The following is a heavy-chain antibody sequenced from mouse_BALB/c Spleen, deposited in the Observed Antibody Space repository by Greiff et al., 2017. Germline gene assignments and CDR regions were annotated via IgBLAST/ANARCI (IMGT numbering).Heavy chain of an antibody. CDR1: GYSFTGYY. Sequence: VQLQQSGPELVKPGASVKISCKASGYSFTGYYMHWVKQSHVKSLEWIGRINPYNGATSYNQNFKDKASLTVDKSSSTAYMELHSLTSEDSAVYYGARSRGYDVGYYAMDYWGQGTSVTVSS. CDR2: INPYNGAT. CDR3: ARSRGYDVGYYAMDY. V-gene: IGHV1-31*01. D-gene: IGHD2-2*01. J-gene: IGHJ4*01.